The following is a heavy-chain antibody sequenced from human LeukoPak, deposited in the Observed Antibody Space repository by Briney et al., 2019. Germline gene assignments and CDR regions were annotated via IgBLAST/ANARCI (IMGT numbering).Heavy chain of an antibody. Sequence: PGGSLRLSCAASGFTFSTYPMHWVRQAPGKGLEWVAVISNDGYDKHNADSVKGRFTISRDNSKNTLYLQMNSLRPEDTAVYYCARDLKIAAADYYFDYWGRGTLVTVSS. CDR2: ISNDGYDK. CDR1: GFTFSTYP. CDR3: ARDLKIAAADYYFDY. J-gene: IGHJ4*02. V-gene: IGHV3-30-3*01. D-gene: IGHD6-13*01.